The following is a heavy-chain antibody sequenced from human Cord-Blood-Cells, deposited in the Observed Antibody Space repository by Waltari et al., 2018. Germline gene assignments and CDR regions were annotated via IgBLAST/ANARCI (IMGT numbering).Heavy chain of an antibody. CDR1: GFTFSSYW. CDR3: ARVGSGYDYDY. CDR2: IKQDGSEK. D-gene: IGHD5-12*01. Sequence: VESGGGLVQPGGSLRLSCAASGFTFSSYWMSWVRQAPGKGLEWVANIKQDGSEKYYVDSVKGRFTISRDNAKNSLYLQMNSLRAEDMAVYYCARVGSGYDYDYWGQGTLVTVSS. V-gene: IGHV3-7*01. J-gene: IGHJ4*02.